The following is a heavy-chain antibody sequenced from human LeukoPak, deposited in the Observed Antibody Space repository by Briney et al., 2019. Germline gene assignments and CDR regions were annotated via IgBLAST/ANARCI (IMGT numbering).Heavy chain of an antibody. Sequence: ASVKVSCKASGYTFTSYGISWVRQAPGRGLEWMGWISAYNGNTNYAQKLQGRVTMTTDTSTSTAYMELRSLRSDDTAVYYCARAGLLLWFGNYGMDVWGQGTTVTVSS. CDR2: ISAYNGNT. J-gene: IGHJ6*02. V-gene: IGHV1-18*01. D-gene: IGHD3-10*01. CDR3: ARAGLLLWFGNYGMDV. CDR1: GYTFTSYG.